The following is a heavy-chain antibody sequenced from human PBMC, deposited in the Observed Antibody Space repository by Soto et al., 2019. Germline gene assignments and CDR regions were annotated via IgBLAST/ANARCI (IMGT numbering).Heavy chain of an antibody. CDR2: ISYDGSNK. V-gene: IGHV3-30-3*01. CDR1: GFTFSSYA. CDR3: ARVIAGAPIFDY. D-gene: IGHD1-26*01. Sequence: VQLVESGGGVVQPGRSLRLSCAASGFTFSSYAMHWVRQAPGKGLEWVAVISYDGSNKYYADSVKGRFTISRDNSKNTLYLQMNSLRAEDTAVYYCARVIAGAPIFDYWGQGTLVTVSS. J-gene: IGHJ4*02.